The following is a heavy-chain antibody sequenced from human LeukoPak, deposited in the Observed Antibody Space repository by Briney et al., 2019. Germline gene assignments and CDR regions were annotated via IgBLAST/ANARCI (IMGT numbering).Heavy chain of an antibody. CDR1: GFTFSSYG. CDR2: ISGRGSNT. V-gene: IGHV3-23*01. D-gene: IGHD4-23*01. J-gene: IGHJ4*02. CDR3: AKRSDYGGSGNYFDF. Sequence: GGSLRLSCAASGFTFSSYGMSWVRQAPGKGLEWVSTISGRGSNTYYADSVTGRFTVSRDNSKNTLYLQMNSLRAEDTAVYYCAKRSDYGGSGNYFDFWGQGTPVTVSS.